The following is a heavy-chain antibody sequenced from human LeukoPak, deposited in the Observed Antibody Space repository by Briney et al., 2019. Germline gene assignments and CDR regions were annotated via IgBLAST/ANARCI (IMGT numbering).Heavy chain of an antibody. CDR3: ARHPDSSGYYSGFWFDP. CDR1: GYSFTSYS. J-gene: IGHJ5*02. V-gene: IGHV5-51*01. Sequence: GESLKISCKGSGYSFTSYSIGWVRQLPGKGLEWMGIIYPGDSDTRYSPSFQGQVTISADKSISTAYLQWSSLKASDTAMYYCARHPDSSGYYSGFWFDPWGQGTLVTVSS. CDR2: IYPGDSDT. D-gene: IGHD3-22*01.